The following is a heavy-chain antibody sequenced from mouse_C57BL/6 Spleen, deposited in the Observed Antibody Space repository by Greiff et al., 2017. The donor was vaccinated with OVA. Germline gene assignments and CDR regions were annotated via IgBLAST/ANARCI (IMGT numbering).Heavy chain of an antibody. J-gene: IGHJ3*01. CDR3: ARGGIYYDYDGFAY. V-gene: IGHV3-1*01. CDR1: GYSITSGYD. D-gene: IGHD2-4*01. CDR2: ISYSGST. Sequence: DVMLVESGPGMVKPSQSLSLTCTVTGYSITSGYDWHWIRHFPGNKLEWMGYISYSGSTNYNPSLKSRISITHDTSKNHFFLKLNSVTTEDTATYYCARGGIYYDYDGFAYWGQGTLVTVSA.